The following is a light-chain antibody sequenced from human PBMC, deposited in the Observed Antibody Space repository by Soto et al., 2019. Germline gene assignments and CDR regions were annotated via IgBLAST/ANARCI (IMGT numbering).Light chain of an antibody. Sequence: QSVLTQPPSVSGAPGQRVTISCTGSSSNIGAGYDVHWYQQLPGTAPKLLNYNNNNRPSGVPVRFSGSKSGTSASLAITGFQAEDEADYYCQSYDSSLSGYVFGTGTKVTVL. J-gene: IGLJ1*01. CDR2: NNN. CDR3: QSYDSSLSGYV. V-gene: IGLV1-40*01. CDR1: SSNIGAGYD.